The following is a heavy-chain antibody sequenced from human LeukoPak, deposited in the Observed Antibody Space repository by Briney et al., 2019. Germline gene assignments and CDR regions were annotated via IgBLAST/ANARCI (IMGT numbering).Heavy chain of an antibody. Sequence: VKVSCKTSGYTFTTYGISWGRQHPGQGLEWMRWIIAYNGNTKNEQKQQGRVIITTAASTSTAYMELRSLRSDDTAVYYCARVLRYFDVPPPLAMTHFDAWGQRSLVTASS. D-gene: IGHD3-9*01. CDR2: IIAYNGNT. J-gene: IGHJ5*02. CDR1: GYTFTTYG. CDR3: ARVLRYFDVPPPLAMTHFDA. V-gene: IGHV1-18*04.